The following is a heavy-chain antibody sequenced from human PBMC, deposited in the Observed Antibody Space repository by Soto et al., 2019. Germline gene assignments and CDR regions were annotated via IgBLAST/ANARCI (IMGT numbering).Heavy chain of an antibody. CDR1: GFAFSSYA. Sequence: GGSLRLSCAASGFAFSSYAMSWVRQAPGKGLEWVSAISGGGVSTYYADSVQGRFTISRDNSKNTLSLQMNSLRAEDTAVYYCAKDRRRGWSTVTTEFDYWGQGTLVTVSS. J-gene: IGHJ4*02. D-gene: IGHD4-17*01. V-gene: IGHV3-23*01. CDR3: AKDRRRGWSTVTTEFDY. CDR2: ISGGGVST.